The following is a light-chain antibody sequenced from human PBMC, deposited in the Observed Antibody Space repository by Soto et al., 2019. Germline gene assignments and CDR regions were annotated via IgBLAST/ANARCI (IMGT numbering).Light chain of an antibody. V-gene: IGLV2-14*01. Sequence: QYVLTQPASVSGSPGQSVTISCTGTSSDVGGYDFVSWYQLHPDKAPKLIIYEVSNRPSGVSHRFSGSKSGNTASLTISGLQAEDEADYYCTSYTRISTYVFGTGTKVTVL. CDR2: EVS. CDR3: TSYTRISTYV. J-gene: IGLJ1*01. CDR1: SSDVGGYDF.